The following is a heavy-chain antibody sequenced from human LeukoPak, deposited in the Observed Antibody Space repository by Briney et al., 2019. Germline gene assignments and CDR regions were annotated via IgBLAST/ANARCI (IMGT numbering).Heavy chain of an antibody. D-gene: IGHD1-26*01. CDR1: GYTFTSYD. CDR3: ARDVSGSYSYYFDY. V-gene: IGHV1-69*05. J-gene: IGHJ4*02. CDR2: IIPIFGTA. Sequence: GASVKVSCKASGYTFTSYDINWVRQATGQGLEWMGGIIPIFGTANYAQKFQGRVTITTDESTSTAYMELSSLRSEDTAVYYCARDVSGSYSYYFDYWGQGTLVTVSS.